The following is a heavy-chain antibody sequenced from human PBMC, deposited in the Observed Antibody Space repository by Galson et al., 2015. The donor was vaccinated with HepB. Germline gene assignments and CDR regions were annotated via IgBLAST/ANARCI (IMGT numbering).Heavy chain of an antibody. D-gene: IGHD2-2*01. J-gene: IGHJ4*02. V-gene: IGHV1-46*02. CDR1: GYTFNKYV. CDR2: ISPSGGNT. Sequence: SVKVSCKASGYTFNKYVITWVRQAPGQGLEWMGIISPSGGNTNYAQRFQDRLTMTWDASTNTVYMELTGLRSDDTAVYYCARDRSQYCSSPICYAPHFDYWGQGTLVTVSS. CDR3: ARDRSQYCSSPICYAPHFDY.